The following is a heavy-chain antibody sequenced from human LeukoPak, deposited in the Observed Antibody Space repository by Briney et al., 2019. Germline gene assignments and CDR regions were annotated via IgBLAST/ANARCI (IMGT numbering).Heavy chain of an antibody. Sequence: PGGSLRLSCAASGFTFSRYWMHWVRQAPGKGLVWVSRINNDGSSTVYADSVKGRFTISRDNAKSTVYLQMNSLRVEDTAVYYCARGEPNYSYFKWGQGTLVSVSS. CDR1: GFTFSRYW. CDR3: ARGEPNYSYFK. J-gene: IGHJ4*02. V-gene: IGHV3-74*01. D-gene: IGHD5-18*01. CDR2: INNDGSST.